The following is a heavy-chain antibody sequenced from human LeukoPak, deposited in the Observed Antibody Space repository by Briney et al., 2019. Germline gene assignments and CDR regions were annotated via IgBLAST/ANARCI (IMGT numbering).Heavy chain of an antibody. J-gene: IGHJ5*02. CDR3: AREGLYYQAGFDP. V-gene: IGHV4-34*01. CDR2: INHSGST. Sequence: PSETLSLTCAVYGGSFSGYYWSWIRQPPGKGLEWIGEINHSGSTNYNPSLKSRVTISVDTSKNQFSLKLSSVTAADTAVYYCAREGLYYQAGFDPWGQGTLVTVSS. CDR1: GGSFSGYY. D-gene: IGHD3-10*01.